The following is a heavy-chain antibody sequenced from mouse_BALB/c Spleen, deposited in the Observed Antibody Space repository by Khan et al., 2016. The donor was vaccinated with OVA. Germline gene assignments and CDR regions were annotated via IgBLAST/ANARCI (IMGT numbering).Heavy chain of an antibody. CDR3: ASSLYYSYGYALDC. D-gene: IGHD2-14*01. J-gene: IGHJ4*01. V-gene: IGHV3-2*02. Sequence: EVQLQESGPGLVKPSQSLYLTCTVTGYSITSDYAWYWIRQFPGNKLEWMGYISSTGSTSYNPSLKNRISFTRDTSKNQFFLQLKSVTTEDAATYYGASSLYYSYGYALDCWGRGTSVTVSS. CDR1: GYSITSDYA. CDR2: ISSTGST.